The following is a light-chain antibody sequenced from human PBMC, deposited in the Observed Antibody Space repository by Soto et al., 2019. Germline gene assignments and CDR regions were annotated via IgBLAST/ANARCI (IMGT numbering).Light chain of an antibody. J-gene: IGLJ2*01. CDR3: QTWASSIVV. Sequence: SYELTQPPSVSVSPGQTASITCSGDKLGHKYVSWYQQEPGQSPILVIYQDSKRPSGIPERVSDSNSGSTATLTISETQAMDEADYYCQTWASSIVVFGGGTKLTVL. CDR1: KLGHKY. CDR2: QDS. V-gene: IGLV3-1*01.